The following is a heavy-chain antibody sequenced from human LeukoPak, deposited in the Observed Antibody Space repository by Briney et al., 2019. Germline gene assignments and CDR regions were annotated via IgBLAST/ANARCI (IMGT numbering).Heavy chain of an antibody. Sequence: SVNVSYKASGGTFSSYAISWVRQAPGQGVKGMGGIIPIFGAANDAQKLQGRVTITTDESTSTAYMELSSLRSEYTAVYYCARDPEYSSSSGDGDYGGQGTLVTVSS. D-gene: IGHD6-6*01. CDR1: GGTFSSYA. CDR3: ARDPEYSSSSGDGDY. CDR2: IIPIFGAA. V-gene: IGHV1-69*05. J-gene: IGHJ4*02.